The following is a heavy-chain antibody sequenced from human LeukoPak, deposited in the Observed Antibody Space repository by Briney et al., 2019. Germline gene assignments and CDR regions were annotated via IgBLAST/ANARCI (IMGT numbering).Heavy chain of an antibody. Sequence: GGSLRLSCVAYGTTFDRYSMDWVRQAPGKGLEWVSYISSGSNTRLYAESVKGRFTISRDNSNDSLYLQMNSLRVEDTAVYYCATERIMVVPAGIVIDNWGQGTLVTVSS. V-gene: IGHV3-48*04. J-gene: IGHJ4*02. CDR2: ISSGSNTR. D-gene: IGHD2-2*01. CDR1: GTTFDRYS. CDR3: ATERIMVVPAGIVIDN.